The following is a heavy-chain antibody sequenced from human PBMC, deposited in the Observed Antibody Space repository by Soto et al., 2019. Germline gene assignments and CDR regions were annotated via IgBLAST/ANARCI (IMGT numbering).Heavy chain of an antibody. V-gene: IGHV1-69*12. CDR3: ASPYYGDYVNGFDY. CDR1: GGTFSSYA. CDR2: IIPIFGTA. J-gene: IGHJ4*02. D-gene: IGHD4-17*01. Sequence: QVQLVQSGAEVKKPGSSVKVSYKASGGTFSSYAISWVRQAPGQGLEWMGGIIPIFGTANYAQKFQGRVTITADESTSTAYMGLSSLRSEDTAVYYCASPYYGDYVNGFDYWGQGTLVTVSS.